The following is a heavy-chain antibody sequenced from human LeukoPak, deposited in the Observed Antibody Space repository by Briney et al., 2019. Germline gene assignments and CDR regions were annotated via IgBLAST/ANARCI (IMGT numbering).Heavy chain of an antibody. Sequence: GGSLRLSCAASGFTFSSYAMSWVRQAPGKGLEWVSAISGSGGRIYYGASVKGRFTISRDNSKNTLNLQMNSLRAEDTAVYYCATSKYSGGYWGQGTLVTVSS. V-gene: IGHV3-23*01. CDR2: ISGSGGRI. CDR3: ATSKYSGGY. CDR1: GFTFSSYA. J-gene: IGHJ4*02. D-gene: IGHD1-26*01.